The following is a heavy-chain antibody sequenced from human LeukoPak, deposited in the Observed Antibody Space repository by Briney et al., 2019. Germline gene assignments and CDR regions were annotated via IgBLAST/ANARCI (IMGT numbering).Heavy chain of an antibody. Sequence: GGSLRLSCAASGFSFSDHYVDWVRQPPGKGLEWVGRSRNKAYSYTTEYVASVKGRFSISRDDSKNSLYLQMNSLRSEDTAVYYCAKDLSVRKGSFDYWGQGTLVTVSS. D-gene: IGHD2/OR15-2a*01. CDR3: AKDLSVRKGSFDY. J-gene: IGHJ4*02. V-gene: IGHV3-72*01. CDR1: GFSFSDHY. CDR2: SRNKAYSYTT.